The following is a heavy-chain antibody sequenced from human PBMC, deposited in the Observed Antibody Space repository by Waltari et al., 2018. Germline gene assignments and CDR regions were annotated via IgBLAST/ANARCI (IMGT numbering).Heavy chain of an antibody. V-gene: IGHV4-34*01. CDR2: INHSGST. CDR3: ARGRVVVPAAIFYYYYYMDV. D-gene: IGHD2-2*02. J-gene: IGHJ6*03. CDR1: GGSFSGYY. Sequence: QVQLQQWGAGLLKPSETLSLTWAVYGGSFSGYYWSWIRQPPGKGLEWIGEINHSGSTNYNPSLKSRVTISVDTSKNQFSLKLSSVTAADTAVYYCARGRVVVPAAIFYYYYYMDVWGKGTTVTISS.